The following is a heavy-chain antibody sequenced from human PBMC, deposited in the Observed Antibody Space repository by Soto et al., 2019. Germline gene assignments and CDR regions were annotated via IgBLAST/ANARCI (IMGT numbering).Heavy chain of an antibody. V-gene: IGHV4-30-4*08. CDR3: ASNMGPIDY. CDR1: GASVSSNNYY. CDR2: IYSSGAA. D-gene: IGHD1-26*01. Sequence: SETLSLTCTVSGASVSSNNYYWTWIRQPPGRGLEWIGYIYSSGAAYYNPSLKSRLTISSDTSKNHFSLKLNSLTAADTAVYYCASNMGPIDYWGQGTLVTVSS. J-gene: IGHJ4*02.